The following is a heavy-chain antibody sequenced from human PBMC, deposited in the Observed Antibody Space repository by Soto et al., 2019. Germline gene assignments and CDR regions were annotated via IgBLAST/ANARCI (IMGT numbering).Heavy chain of an antibody. CDR3: ARHGPIAAAGTVFDY. CDR2: IYYSGCT. D-gene: IGHD6-13*01. Sequence: QVQLQESGPGLVKPSETLSLTCTVSGGSISSYYWSWIRQPPGKGLEWIGYIYYSGCTNYNPSLKRRVTIPVDTSMNQSSLKFSSVTAADTAVYYCARHGPIAAAGTVFDYWGQGTLVTVSS. V-gene: IGHV4-59*08. J-gene: IGHJ4*02. CDR1: GGSISSYY.